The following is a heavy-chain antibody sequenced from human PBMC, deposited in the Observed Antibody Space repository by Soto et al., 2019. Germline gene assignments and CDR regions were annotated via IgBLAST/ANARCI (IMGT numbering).Heavy chain of an antibody. CDR2: IYWDDDK. J-gene: IGHJ4*02. CDR3: AHRRIGVSQWNYGDFDY. V-gene: IGHV2-5*02. CDR1: GFSLGTSGVG. D-gene: IGHD1-7*01. Sequence: QITLKESGPALVKPTQPLTLTCTFSGFSLGTSGVGVGWVRQPPGKALEWLVIIYWDDDKRYSPFLRNRLTITKDTSKNQVVLTMTNVDPVDTATYFCAHRRIGVSQWNYGDFDYWGQGILVTVSS.